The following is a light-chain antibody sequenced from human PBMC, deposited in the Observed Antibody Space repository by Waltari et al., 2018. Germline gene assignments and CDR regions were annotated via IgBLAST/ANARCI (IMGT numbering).Light chain of an antibody. V-gene: IGLV2-14*03. J-gene: IGLJ3*02. CDR1: SSDVGGFDY. CDR2: DVT. Sequence: QSALTQPASVSGSPGQSITISCTGTSSDVGGFDYVSWYQQLPGKAPRLMIYDVTQRPSGVSNRVSGSKSGNTASLAISGLQAEDEGDYYCISYTSSSTFVFGGGTQLTVL. CDR3: ISYTSSSTFV.